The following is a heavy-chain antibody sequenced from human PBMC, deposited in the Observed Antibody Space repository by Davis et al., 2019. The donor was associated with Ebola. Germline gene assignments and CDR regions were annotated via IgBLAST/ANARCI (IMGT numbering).Heavy chain of an antibody. J-gene: IGHJ5*02. D-gene: IGHD3-9*01. Sequence: SETLSLTCTVSGGSISSSSYYWGWIRQPPGKGLEWIGSIYYSGSTYYNPSLKSRVTISVDTSKNQFSLKLSSVTAADTAVYYCARAYYDIRFDPWGQGTLVTVSS. CDR1: GGSISSSSYY. CDR3: ARAYYDIRFDP. CDR2: IYYSGST. V-gene: IGHV4-39*07.